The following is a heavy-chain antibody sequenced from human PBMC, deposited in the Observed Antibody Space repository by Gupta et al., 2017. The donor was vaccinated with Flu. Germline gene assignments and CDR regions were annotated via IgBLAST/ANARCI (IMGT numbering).Heavy chain of an antibody. V-gene: IGHV3-21*01. D-gene: IGHD3-22*01. J-gene: IGHJ4*02. CDR1: AFSFSYYT. CDR2: ISSSSSYI. Sequence: EVQMVESGGGLVKPGGSLRLACVGPAFSFSYYTINWVGEEPGRRLEWVSSISSSSSYIYYADSVRGGFTISRDKANNSLYLQRNGRRAGDMAVYFCARSFDSRGHLDYWGQGTLVTVSS. CDR3: ARSFDSRGHLDY.